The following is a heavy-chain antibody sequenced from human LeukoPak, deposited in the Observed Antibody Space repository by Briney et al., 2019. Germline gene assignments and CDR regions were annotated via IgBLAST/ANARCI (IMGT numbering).Heavy chain of an antibody. CDR3: ARLGGSCLEHQTYYFDY. D-gene: IGHD2-15*01. CDR1: GFTFSSYS. J-gene: IGHJ4*02. V-gene: IGHV3-21*01. Sequence: GGSLRLSCAASGFTFSSYSMNWVRQAPGKGLEWVSSISSSSSYIYYADSVKGRFTISRDNAKNSLYLQMNSLRAEDTAVYYCARLGGSCLEHQTYYFDYWGQGTLVTVSS. CDR2: ISSSSSYI.